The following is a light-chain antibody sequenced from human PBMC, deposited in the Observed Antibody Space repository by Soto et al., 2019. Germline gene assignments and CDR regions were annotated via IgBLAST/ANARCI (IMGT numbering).Light chain of an antibody. V-gene: IGLV4-69*01. CDR3: QTWGTGIWV. CDR2: LNSDGSH. CDR1: SGHSTYA. Sequence: QPVLTQSPSASASLGASVKLTCTLSSGHSTYAIAWHQQQPEKGPRFLMKLNSDGSHIKGDGIPDRFSGSSSGAERYLTISSLQSEYEADYYCQTWGTGIWVFGGGTKLTVL. J-gene: IGLJ3*02.